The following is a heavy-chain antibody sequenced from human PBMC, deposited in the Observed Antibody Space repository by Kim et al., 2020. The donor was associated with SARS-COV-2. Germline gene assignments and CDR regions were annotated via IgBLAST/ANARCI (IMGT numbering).Heavy chain of an antibody. CDR3: ARDLGERGVAFDI. J-gene: IGHJ3*02. V-gene: IGHV1-2*02. Sequence: ASVKVSCKASGYTFTGYFMHWVRQAPGQGLEWMGWINPNSGGTSYAQKFEGRVTMTRDTSISTAYMELSRLRSDDTAVYYCARDLGERGVAFDIWGQGTMVTVSS. CDR1: GYTFTGYF. D-gene: IGHD3-10*01. CDR2: INPNSGGT.